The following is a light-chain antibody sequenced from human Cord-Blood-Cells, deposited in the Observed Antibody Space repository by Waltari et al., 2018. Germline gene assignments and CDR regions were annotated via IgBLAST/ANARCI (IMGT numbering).Light chain of an antibody. Sequence: DIQMTQSPSSLSASVGDRVTITCRASQSISSYLNWYQQKPGKAPKLLIYAASSLQSGVPSRFSGSGSVTEFTLTSSSLQPEDFATYYCQQSYSTPPLTFGGGTKVEIK. CDR1: QSISSY. CDR3: QQSYSTPPLT. CDR2: AAS. J-gene: IGKJ4*01. V-gene: IGKV1-39*01.